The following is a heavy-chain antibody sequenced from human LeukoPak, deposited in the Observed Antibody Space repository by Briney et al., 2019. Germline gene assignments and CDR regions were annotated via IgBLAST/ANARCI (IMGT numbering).Heavy chain of an antibody. V-gene: IGHV3-23*01. D-gene: IGHD5/OR15-5a*01. CDR2: ISGSGSGGST. Sequence: GGSLRLSCAASGFTFSSSAMSWVRQAPGKGLEWVSSISGSGSGGSTYYADSVKGRFTISRDNSKNTVNLQINSLRAEDTAVYYCVKGLRLFDYWGQGTLVTVSS. CDR3: VKGLRLFDY. CDR1: GFTFSSSA. J-gene: IGHJ4*02.